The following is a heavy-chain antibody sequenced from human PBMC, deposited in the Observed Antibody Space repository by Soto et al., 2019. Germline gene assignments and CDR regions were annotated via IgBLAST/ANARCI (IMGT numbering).Heavy chain of an antibody. CDR2: IYYSGST. D-gene: IGHD5-12*01. CDR3: AKGGYYFDY. J-gene: IGHJ4*02. Sequence: QVQLQESGPGLVKPSETLSLTCTVSGGSVSSGSYYWSWIRQPPGKGLEWIGYIYYSGSTNYNPSLKSRVTISVDTSKNQFSLKLSSVTAAETAVYYCAKGGYYFDYWGQGTLVTVSS. CDR1: GGSVSSGSYY. V-gene: IGHV4-61*01.